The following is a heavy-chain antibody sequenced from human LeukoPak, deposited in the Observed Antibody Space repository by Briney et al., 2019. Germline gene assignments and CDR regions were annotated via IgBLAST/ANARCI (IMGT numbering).Heavy chain of an antibody. Sequence: PGGSLRLSCAASGFTFSNAWMSWVRQAPGKGLEWVGRIKSKTDGGTTDYAAPVKGRFTISRDDSKNTLYLQMNSLKTEDTAVYYCTTDRYFRGYSSRWYYYYYGMDVWGQGTTVTVSS. CDR1: GFTFSNAW. CDR2: IKSKTDGGTT. CDR3: TTDRYFRGYSSRWYYYYYGMDV. J-gene: IGHJ6*02. V-gene: IGHV3-15*01. D-gene: IGHD6-13*01.